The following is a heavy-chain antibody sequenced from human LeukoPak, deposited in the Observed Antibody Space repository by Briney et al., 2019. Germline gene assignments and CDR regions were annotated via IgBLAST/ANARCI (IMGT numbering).Heavy chain of an antibody. CDR3: ALEPNGDYVRWFDP. V-gene: IGHV1-8*01. CDR1: GSTFTRYD. D-gene: IGHD4-17*01. Sequence: ASLKVSCKASGSTFTRYDINCVRQATGQGLERMGWRNAHSGNTDYAQKFQGRATMTTNTSISTAYMELSSLRSEDTAVYYCALEPNGDYVRWFDPWGQGTLVTVSS. CDR2: RNAHSGNT. J-gene: IGHJ5*02.